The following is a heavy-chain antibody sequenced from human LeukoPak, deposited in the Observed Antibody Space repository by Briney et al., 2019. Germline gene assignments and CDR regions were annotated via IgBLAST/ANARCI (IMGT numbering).Heavy chain of an antibody. D-gene: IGHD3-22*01. CDR3: ARLTDYYDSSGYYRNYNWFDP. V-gene: IGHV5-51*01. Sequence: GESLKISCRGSGYSFGNYWIAWVRQMPGKGLEWMGIVYPGDSSTKYSPSFQGQVTISVDRSITTAYLQWSSLTASDTAMYYCARLTDYYDSSGYYRNYNWFDPWGQGTLVTVSS. J-gene: IGHJ5*02. CDR2: VYPGDSST. CDR1: GYSFGNYW.